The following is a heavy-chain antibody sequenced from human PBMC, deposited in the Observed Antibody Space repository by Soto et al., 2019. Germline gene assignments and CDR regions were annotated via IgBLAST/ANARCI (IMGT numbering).Heavy chain of an antibody. CDR1: GGSISSGDYY. V-gene: IGHV4-30-4*01. CDR3: ARVAPSRGIQLWLYYFDY. J-gene: IGHJ4*02. D-gene: IGHD5-18*01. CDR2: IYYSGST. Sequence: PSETLSLTCTVSGGSISSGDYYWSWIRQPPGKGLEWIGYIYYSGSTYYNPSLKSRVTISVDTSKNQFSLKLSSVTAADTAVYYCARVAPSRGIQLWLYYFDYWGQGTLVTVSS.